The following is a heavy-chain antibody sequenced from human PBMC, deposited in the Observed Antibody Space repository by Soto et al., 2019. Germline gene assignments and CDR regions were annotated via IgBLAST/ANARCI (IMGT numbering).Heavy chain of an antibody. J-gene: IGHJ5*01. CDR2: INPSGGST. CDR3: AKEIQSVGWFGY. D-gene: IGHD4-4*01. CDR1: GYTFTSYY. V-gene: IGHV1-46*01. Sequence: ASVKVSCKASGYTFTSYYMHWVRQAPGQGLEWMGIINPSGGSTSYAQKFQGRVTMTRDTSKNTLYLQMNSLRTEDTAVYYCAKEIQSVGWFGYWGQGSLVTVSS.